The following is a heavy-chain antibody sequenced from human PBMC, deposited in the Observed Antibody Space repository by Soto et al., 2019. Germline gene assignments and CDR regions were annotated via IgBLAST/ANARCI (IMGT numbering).Heavy chain of an antibody. CDR1: GGSISSYY. Sequence: AETLSLTCTVSGGSISSYYWSWIRQPPGKGLEWIGYIYYSGSTNYNPSLKNRVTISLDTSKNQFSLKLSSVTAADTAVYYCARVHRLLWFGDLGLYGMDVWGQGTTVTVSS. CDR3: ARVHRLLWFGDLGLYGMDV. CDR2: IYYSGST. V-gene: IGHV4-59*01. J-gene: IGHJ6*02. D-gene: IGHD3-10*01.